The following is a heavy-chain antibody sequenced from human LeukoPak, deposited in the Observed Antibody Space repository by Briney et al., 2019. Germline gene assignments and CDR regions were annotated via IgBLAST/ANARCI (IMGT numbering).Heavy chain of an antibody. CDR2: ISSSSSYI. Sequence: PGGSLRLSCAASGFTFSSYSMNWVRQAPGRGLEWVSSISSSSSYIYYADSVKGRFTISRDNAKNSLYLQMNSLRAEDTAVYYCTRLGGLSFYGMDVCGQGTTVTVSS. J-gene: IGHJ6*02. CDR3: TRLGGLSFYGMDV. V-gene: IGHV3-21*01. CDR1: GFTFSSYS. D-gene: IGHD3-16*02.